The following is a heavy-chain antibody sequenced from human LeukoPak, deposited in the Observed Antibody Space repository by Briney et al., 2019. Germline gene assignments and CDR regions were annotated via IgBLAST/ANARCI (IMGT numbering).Heavy chain of an antibody. V-gene: IGHV3-23*01. CDR2: ISGNSGRT. D-gene: IGHD6-13*01. Sequence: PGGSLRLSCAASGFTFSSYAMSWVRQAPGKGLEWGSRISGNSGRTYYADSVKGRFSISRDNSNNTLYLQMNSLRAEDAAVYYCAKSTSSWERVDYWGQGTLVTVSS. J-gene: IGHJ4*02. CDR3: AKSTSSWERVDY. CDR1: GFTFSSYA.